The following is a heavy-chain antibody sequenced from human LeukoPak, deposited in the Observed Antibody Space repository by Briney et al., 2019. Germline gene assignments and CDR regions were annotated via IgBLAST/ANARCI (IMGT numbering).Heavy chain of an antibody. CDR2: MNPNSGNT. J-gene: IGHJ5*02. CDR1: GYTFTNYD. V-gene: IGHV1-8*01. CDR3: ARVYYYDSSGSPNWFDP. D-gene: IGHD3-22*01. Sequence: GASVKVSCKASGYTFTNYDINWVRQATGQGLERMGWMNPNSGNTGYAQKFQGRVTMTRNTSIGTAYMELSSLRSEDTAVYYCARVYYYDSSGSPNWFDPWGQGTLVTVSS.